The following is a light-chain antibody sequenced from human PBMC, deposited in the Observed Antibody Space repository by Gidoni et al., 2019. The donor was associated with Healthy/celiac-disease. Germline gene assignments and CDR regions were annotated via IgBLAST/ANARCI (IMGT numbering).Light chain of an antibody. J-gene: IGKJ4*01. CDR2: DAS. V-gene: IGKV3-20*01. CDR1: QSVSSSY. Sequence: IVLTQSPGTLSLSPGESATLSCRASQSVSSSYLAWYQQKPGQAPRLLIYDASSRATGIPDRFSGSGSGTDFTLTISRLEPEDCAVYYCQQYGSLLTFGGGTKVEIK. CDR3: QQYGSLLT.